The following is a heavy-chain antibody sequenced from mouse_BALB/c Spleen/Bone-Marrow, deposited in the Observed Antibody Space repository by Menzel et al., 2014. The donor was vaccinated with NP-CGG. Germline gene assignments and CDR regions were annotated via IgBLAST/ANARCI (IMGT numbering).Heavy chain of an antibody. D-gene: IGHD2-1*01. J-gene: IGHJ4*01. V-gene: IGHV5-17*02. CDR2: ISSGSSTI. Sequence: EVMLVESGGGLVQPGGSRKLSCAASGFTFSSFGMHWVRQAPEKGLEWVAYISSGSSTIYYADTVKGRFTISRDNPKNTLFLQMTRLRSEDTAMYYCARSDGNYDYAMEYWGQGTSVTVSS. CDR3: ARSDGNYDYAMEY. CDR1: GFTFSSFG.